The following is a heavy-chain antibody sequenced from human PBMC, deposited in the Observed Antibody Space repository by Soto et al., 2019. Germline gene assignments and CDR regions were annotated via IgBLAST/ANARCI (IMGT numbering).Heavy chain of an antibody. V-gene: IGHV3-53*02. CDR2: LYTDDTT. CDR3: ARGPLVRVDYYYGMDV. J-gene: IGHJ6*02. CDR1: GFSVSGNF. Sequence: EVQLVETGGGLIQPGGSLRLSCVASGFSVSGNFMSWVRQPPGRGLEWVSILYTDDTTHYADSVKGRFTISRDNSKNTVYLQMNSLTADDTAVYYCARGPLVRVDYYYGMDVWGQGTTVTVSS. D-gene: IGHD6-13*01.